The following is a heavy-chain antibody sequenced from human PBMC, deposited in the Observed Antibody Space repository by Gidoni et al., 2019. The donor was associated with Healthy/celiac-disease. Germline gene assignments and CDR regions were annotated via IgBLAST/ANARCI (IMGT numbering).Heavy chain of an antibody. CDR3: ARDRKYDILTGYRGGHWFDP. J-gene: IGHJ5*02. V-gene: IGHV3-7*01. D-gene: IGHD3-9*01. CDR1: GSTFSSYW. CDR2: IKQDGSEK. Sequence: EVQLVESGGGLVQPGGSLRLSCAASGSTFSSYWLRWVRQAPGKGLEWVANIKQDGSEKYYVDSVKGRFTISRDNAKNSLYLQMNSLRAEDTAVYYCARDRKYDILTGYRGGHWFDPWGQGTLVTVSS.